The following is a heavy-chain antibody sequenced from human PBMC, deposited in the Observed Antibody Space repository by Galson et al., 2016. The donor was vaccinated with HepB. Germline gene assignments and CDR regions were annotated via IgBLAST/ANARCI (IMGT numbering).Heavy chain of an antibody. CDR2: IIPIFGTP. CDR3: AGGDQSRHIAAPGLRIFDY. D-gene: IGHD6-13*01. V-gene: IGHV1-69*13. J-gene: IGHJ4*02. Sequence: SVKVSCKASGGTFTNYGFSWVRQAPGQGLQWIGGIIPIFGTPTYAQNFQGRVAITADESTSTAYMELTSLRSEDTAVYFCAGGDQSRHIAAPGLRIFDYWGPGTRVTVSS. CDR1: GGTFTNYG.